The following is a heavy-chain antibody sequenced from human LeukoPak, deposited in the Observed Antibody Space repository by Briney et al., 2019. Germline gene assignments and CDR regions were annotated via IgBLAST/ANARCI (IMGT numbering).Heavy chain of an antibody. CDR1: GGTFSSYA. CDR3: ARDSGFGQLGDFDY. J-gene: IGHJ4*02. Sequence: GASVKVSCKASGGTFSSYAISWVRQAPGQGLEWMGIINPSGGSTSYAQKFQGRVTMTRDTSTSTVYMELSSLRSEDTAVYYCARDSGFGQLGDFDYWGQGTLVTVSS. D-gene: IGHD6-6*01. CDR2: INPSGGST. V-gene: IGHV1-46*01.